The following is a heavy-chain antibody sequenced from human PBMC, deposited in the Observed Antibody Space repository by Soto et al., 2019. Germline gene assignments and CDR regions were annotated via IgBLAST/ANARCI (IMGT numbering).Heavy chain of an antibody. Sequence: SETLSLTCTVSGGSISSYYWSWIRQPPGKGLEWIGSIYYSGSTYYNPSLKSRVTISVDTSKNQFSLKLSSVTAADTAVYYCARQMGFGYYDFCSGYYGPGGYWGQGTLVTSPQ. V-gene: IGHV4-39*01. CDR2: IYYSGST. J-gene: IGHJ4*02. CDR1: GGSISSYY. CDR3: ARQMGFGYYDFCSGYYGPGGY. D-gene: IGHD3-3*01.